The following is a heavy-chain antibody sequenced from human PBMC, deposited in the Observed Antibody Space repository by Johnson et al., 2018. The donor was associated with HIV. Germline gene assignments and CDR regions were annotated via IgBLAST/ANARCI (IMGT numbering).Heavy chain of an antibody. V-gene: IGHV3-30-3*01. Sequence: VQLVESGGGAVQPGRSLRLSCAASGFTFSHYSMHWVRQAPGKGLEWLAVTSNDGGNKYYSDSVKGRFTISRDNSKNTLYLQMNSLRAEDTAVYYCARDKANWGPSRDVGAFDIWGQGTMVTVSS. CDR3: ARDKANWGPSRDVGAFDI. CDR1: GFTFSHYS. D-gene: IGHD7-27*01. J-gene: IGHJ3*02. CDR2: TSNDGGNK.